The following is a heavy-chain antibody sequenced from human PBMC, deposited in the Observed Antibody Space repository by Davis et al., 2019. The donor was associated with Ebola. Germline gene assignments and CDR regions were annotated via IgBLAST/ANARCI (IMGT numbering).Heavy chain of an antibody. CDR1: GGTFSSYA. D-gene: IGHD2-2*01. J-gene: IGHJ6*02. V-gene: IGHV1-69*04. CDR3: ARNQPDIVVVPVPYYGMDV. Sequence: AASVKVSCKASGGTFSSYAISWVRQAPGQGLEWMGRIIPILGIANYAQKFQGRVTITADKSTSTAYMELSSLRAEDTAVYYCARNQPDIVVVPVPYYGMDVWGQGTTVTVSS. CDR2: IIPILGIA.